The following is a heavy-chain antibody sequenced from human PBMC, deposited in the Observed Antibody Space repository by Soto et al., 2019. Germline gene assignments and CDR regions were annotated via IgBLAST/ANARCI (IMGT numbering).Heavy chain of an antibody. CDR3: ARDQEYSSSWYSYYYMDV. J-gene: IGHJ6*03. D-gene: IGHD6-13*01. CDR1: GFTFSSYW. V-gene: IGHV3-74*01. Sequence: GGSLRLSCAASGFTFSSYWMHWVRQAPGKGLVWVSRINSDGSSTSYADSVKGRFTISRDNAKNTLYLQMNSLRAEDTAVYYCARDQEYSSSWYSYYYMDVWGKGTTVTVSS. CDR2: INSDGSST.